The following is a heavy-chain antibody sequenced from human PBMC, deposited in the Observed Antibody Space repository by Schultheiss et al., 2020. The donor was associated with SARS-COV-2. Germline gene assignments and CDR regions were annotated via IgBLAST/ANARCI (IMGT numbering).Heavy chain of an antibody. CDR1: GFTFSSYA. D-gene: IGHD3-9*01. Sequence: GGSLRLSCAASGFTFSSYAMHWVRQAPGKGLEWVAVIWYDGSNKYYADSVKGRFTISRDNSKNTLYLQMNSLRAEDTAVYYCARDHSYYDILTGDNYYYYGMDVWGQGTTVTVSS. CDR2: IWYDGSNK. J-gene: IGHJ6*02. V-gene: IGHV3-33*08. CDR3: ARDHSYYDILTGDNYYYYGMDV.